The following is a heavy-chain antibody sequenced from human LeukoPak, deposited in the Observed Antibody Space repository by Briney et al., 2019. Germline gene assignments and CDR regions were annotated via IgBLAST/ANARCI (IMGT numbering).Heavy chain of an antibody. CDR3: ARVAYFDSGGYYYYFDY. Sequence: SETLSLTCTVSGGSMSSSSFYWGWIRQPPGKGLEWIGSIYYSGTTYYNPSLKSRVTISLDTSNNQFSLKLSSVTAADTAVYYCARVAYFDSGGYYYYFDYWGQGTLVTVSS. CDR1: GGSMSSSSFY. CDR2: IYYSGTT. V-gene: IGHV4-39*07. J-gene: IGHJ4*02. D-gene: IGHD3-22*01.